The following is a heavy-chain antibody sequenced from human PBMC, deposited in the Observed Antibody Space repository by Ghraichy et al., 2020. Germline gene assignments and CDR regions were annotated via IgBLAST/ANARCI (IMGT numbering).Heavy chain of an antibody. CDR2: IRNDGSNK. V-gene: IGHV3-30*02. J-gene: IGHJ4*02. Sequence: GGSLRLSCAASGFTFRSYGMHWVRQAPGKGLEWVAFIRNDGSNKNYADSVKGRFTISRDNSKNTLYLHMNSLSVEDTAVYYCAKDWTQYSNPPLYYFDYWGQGTLVSVSS. CDR3: AKDWTQYSNPPLYYFDY. CDR1: GFTFRSYG. D-gene: IGHD2/OR15-2a*01.